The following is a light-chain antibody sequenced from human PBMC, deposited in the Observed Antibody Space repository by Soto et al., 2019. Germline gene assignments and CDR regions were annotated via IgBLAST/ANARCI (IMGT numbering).Light chain of an antibody. CDR3: SSYAGSDNLV. CDR2: EVS. Sequence: QSALTQPPSASGSPGQAVTISCTGTSSDVGGYNYVSWYQQHPGKAPKLMIYEVSKRPSGVPDRFSGSTSGHTASLTVSGLKAEDEADYCCSSYAGSDNLVFGTGTKLTVL. CDR1: SSDVGGYNY. V-gene: IGLV2-8*01. J-gene: IGLJ1*01.